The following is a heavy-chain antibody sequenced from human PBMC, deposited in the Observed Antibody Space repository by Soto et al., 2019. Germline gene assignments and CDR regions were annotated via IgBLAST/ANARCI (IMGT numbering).Heavy chain of an antibody. Sequence: GGSLRLSCAASGFSISTYGVTWVRQAPGKGLEWVSGFSGSSGNTYYADSVKGRFTISRDNSKNTVYLQMNSLRAEDTAVYYCAKERATTTAFDYWGQGALVTVSS. CDR1: GFSISTYG. V-gene: IGHV3-23*01. CDR3: AKERATTTAFDY. D-gene: IGHD4-17*01. CDR2: FSGSSGNT. J-gene: IGHJ4*02.